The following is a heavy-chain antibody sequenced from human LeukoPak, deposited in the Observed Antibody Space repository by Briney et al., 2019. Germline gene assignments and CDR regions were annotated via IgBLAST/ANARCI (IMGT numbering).Heavy chain of an antibody. D-gene: IGHD1-26*01. CDR3: AGSLDYTSGTYFNWFDP. Sequence: GGSLRLSCAASGFTFSNYWMSWVRQAPGKGLEWVANIKEGGTEKNYLGSVRGRFSISRDNAKSSLHLQMSSLRAEDTAVYFCAGSLDYTSGTYFNWFDPWGQGTQVIVSS. V-gene: IGHV3-7*01. J-gene: IGHJ5*02. CDR1: GFTFSNYW. CDR2: IKEGGTEK.